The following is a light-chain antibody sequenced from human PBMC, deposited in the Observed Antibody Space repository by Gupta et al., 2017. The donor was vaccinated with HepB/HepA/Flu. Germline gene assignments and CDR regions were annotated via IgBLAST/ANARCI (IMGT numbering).Light chain of an antibody. V-gene: IGLV2-11*01. CDR1: SSDVGGYDF. Sequence: QSALTQPRSMSGSPGQSVTISCTGTSSDVGGYDFVTCYQQHPGKAPKVIIYDVNNRPSGVPYRFSGSKSGNTASLTISGLQTDDEADYYCCSYEGTYTVIFGGGTHLTVL. J-gene: IGLJ2*01. CDR3: CSYEGTYTVI. CDR2: DVN.